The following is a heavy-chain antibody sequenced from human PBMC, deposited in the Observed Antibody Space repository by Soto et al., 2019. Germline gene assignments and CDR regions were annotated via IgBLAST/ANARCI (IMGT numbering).Heavy chain of an antibody. Sequence: QVQLVQSGAEVKKPGSSVKVSCKASGGTFSSYAISWVRQAPGQGLEWMGGIIPIFGTANYAQKFQGRVTITADKSTSTAYMELSSLRSEDTAVYYCASCSRRCRTNRYSYGMDVWGPGTTVTVYS. CDR1: GGTFSSYA. D-gene: IGHD3-10*02. CDR2: IIPIFGTA. J-gene: IGHJ6*02. CDR3: ASCSRRCRTNRYSYGMDV. V-gene: IGHV1-69*06.